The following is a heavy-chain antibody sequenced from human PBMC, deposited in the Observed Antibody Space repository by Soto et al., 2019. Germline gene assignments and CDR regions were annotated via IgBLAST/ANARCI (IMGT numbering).Heavy chain of an antibody. CDR3: ARQEGQAITIFGVAPDWSWFDP. D-gene: IGHD3-3*01. V-gene: IGHV5-51*01. J-gene: IGHJ5*02. CDR2: IYPGDSDT. Sequence: GESLKISCKGSGYSFTSYWIGWVRQMPGKGLEWMGIIYPGDSDTRYSPSFQGQVTISADKSISTAYLQWSSLKASDTAMYYCARQEGQAITIFGVAPDWSWFDPWGQGTLVTVSS. CDR1: GYSFTSYW.